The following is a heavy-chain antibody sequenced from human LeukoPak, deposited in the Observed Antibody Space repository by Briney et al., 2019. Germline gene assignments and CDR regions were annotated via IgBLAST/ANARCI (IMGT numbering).Heavy chain of an antibody. D-gene: IGHD3-10*01. J-gene: IGHJ6*02. CDR1: GFTFRSYA. CDR2: ISGTGGST. CDR3: AKVSTDLLWFGELSLGGMDV. Sequence: GGSLRLSCGTSGFTFRSYAMSWFRQAPGKGLDWVSGISGTGGSTYYADSVKGRFTVSRDNSKNTLYLQMNSLRVEHTAVYYCAKVSTDLLWFGELSLGGMDVWGQGTTVTVSS. V-gene: IGHV3-23*01.